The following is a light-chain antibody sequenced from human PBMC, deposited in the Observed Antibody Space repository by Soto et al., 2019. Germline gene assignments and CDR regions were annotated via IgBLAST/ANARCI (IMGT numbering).Light chain of an antibody. CDR1: QSVSSSY. CDR2: GAS. V-gene: IGKV3-20*01. J-gene: IGKJ2*01. Sequence: EIVMTQSPGSLSLSPGERATLSCRASQSVSSSYLAWYQQRPGQAPRLLIYGASSRATGIPDRFSGSGYGTDFTLTISSLEPEDFAMYYCQQYDYSPFTFGQGTKVEIK. CDR3: QQYDYSPFT.